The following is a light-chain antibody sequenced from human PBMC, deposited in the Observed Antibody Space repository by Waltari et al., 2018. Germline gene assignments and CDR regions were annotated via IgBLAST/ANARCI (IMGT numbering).Light chain of an antibody. CDR2: AAS. CDR3: QQSNSFPQT. V-gene: IGKV1-12*01. Sequence: DIQMNKFPSSVSASVGDRVTITCRAIQVISSWLAWYQQKQGKDPKILIYAASSLQSGVPSRFIGSGSGTDFTLTINSLQPEDFATYYCQQSNSFPQTFGQGTKVEIK. J-gene: IGKJ1*01. CDR1: QVISSW.